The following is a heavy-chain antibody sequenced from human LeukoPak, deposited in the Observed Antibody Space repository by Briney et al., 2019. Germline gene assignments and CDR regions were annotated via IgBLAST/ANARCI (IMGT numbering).Heavy chain of an antibody. D-gene: IGHD4-17*01. V-gene: IGHV3-33*01. CDR3: ARDSSADSTVTTEFDY. J-gene: IGHJ4*02. CDR2: IWYDGSNK. CDR1: GFTFSSYR. Sequence: GGSLRLSCAASGFTFSSYRMHWVRQAPGKGLEWVAVIWYDGSNKYYADSVKGRFTISRDNSKNTLYLQMNSLIAEDTAVYYCARDSSADSTVTTEFDYWGQGTLVTVSS.